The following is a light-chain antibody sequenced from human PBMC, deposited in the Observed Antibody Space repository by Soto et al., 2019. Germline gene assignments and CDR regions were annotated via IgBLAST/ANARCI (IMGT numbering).Light chain of an antibody. CDR2: DAS. CDR1: QSISSW. CDR3: QQYNTYSWT. Sequence: DIQMTQSPSTLCASVGDRVTITCRASQSISSWLAWYQQKPGKAPKLLIYDASSLESGVPSRFSGSGSGTEFTLAISSLQPDDFATYYCQQYNTYSWTFGPGTKVDI. J-gene: IGKJ1*01. V-gene: IGKV1-5*01.